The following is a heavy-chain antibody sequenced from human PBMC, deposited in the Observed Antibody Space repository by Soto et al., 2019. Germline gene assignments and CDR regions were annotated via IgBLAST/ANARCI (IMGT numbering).Heavy chain of an antibody. CDR2: MYYTGNK. J-gene: IGHJ5*02. Sequence: PSETLSLTCTVSGGSISSSTYYWDWIRQPPGKGLEWIGAMYYTGNKNYNPSLESRVTMSVDTSKNQFSLKLSSVPPTDTAVYYCARRSSSSLGSLFDPWGRGILVTVSS. CDR3: ARRSSSSLGSLFDP. D-gene: IGHD6-6*01. CDR1: GGSISSSTYY. V-gene: IGHV4-39*01.